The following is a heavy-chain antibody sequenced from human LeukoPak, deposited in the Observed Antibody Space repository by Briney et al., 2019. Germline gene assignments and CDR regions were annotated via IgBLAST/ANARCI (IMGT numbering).Heavy chain of an antibody. J-gene: IGHJ4*02. CDR3: ARGDGVEMATIVNY. CDR1: GFTFSSYA. CDR2: ISGSGGST. D-gene: IGHD5-24*01. V-gene: IGHV3-23*01. Sequence: PGGSLRLSCAASGFTFSSYAMSWVRQAPGKGLEWVSAISGSGGSTYYADSAKGRFTISRDNAKNSLYLQMNSLRAEDTAVYYCARGDGVEMATIVNYWGQGTLVTVSS.